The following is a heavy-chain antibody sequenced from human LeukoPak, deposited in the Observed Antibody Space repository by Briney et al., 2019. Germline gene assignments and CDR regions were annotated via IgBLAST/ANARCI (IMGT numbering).Heavy chain of an antibody. CDR2: MNPNSGNT. V-gene: IGHV1-8*01. Sequence: ASVKVSCKASGYTFTSYDINWVRQATGQGLVWMGWMNPNSGNTGYAQKFQGRVTMTRNTSISTAYMELSSLRSEDTAVYYCARGLSSSWSRGPFDIWGQGTMVTVSS. D-gene: IGHD6-13*01. J-gene: IGHJ3*02. CDR3: ARGLSSSWSRGPFDI. CDR1: GYTFTSYD.